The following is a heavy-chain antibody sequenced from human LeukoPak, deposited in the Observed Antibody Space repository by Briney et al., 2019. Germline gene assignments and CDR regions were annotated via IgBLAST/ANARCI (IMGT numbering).Heavy chain of an antibody. CDR2: ISAYNGNT. J-gene: IGHJ4*02. CDR1: GYRFTSYG. V-gene: IGHV1-18*01. D-gene: IGHD3-9*01. Sequence: ASVKVSCKASGYRFTSYGISWVRQAPGQGLEWMGWISAYNGNTNYAQKLQGRVTMTTDTSTSTAYMELRSLRSDDTAVYYCARGGDGDILAGLVFDYWGQGTLVTVSS. CDR3: ARGGDGDILAGLVFDY.